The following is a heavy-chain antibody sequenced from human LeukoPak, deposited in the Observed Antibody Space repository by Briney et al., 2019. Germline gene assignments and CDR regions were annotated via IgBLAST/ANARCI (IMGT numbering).Heavy chain of an antibody. CDR2: IKSKTDGGTT. V-gene: IGHV3-15*01. D-gene: IGHD2-2*01. CDR1: GFTFSDYY. Sequence: PGGSLRLSCAASGFTFSDYYMSWVRQAPGKGLEWIGRIKSKTDGGTTDYAAPVKGRFTISRDDSKNTLYLQMNSLKTEDTAVYYCSTMTVVPTDYWGQGTLVTVSS. J-gene: IGHJ4*02. CDR3: STMTVVPTDY.